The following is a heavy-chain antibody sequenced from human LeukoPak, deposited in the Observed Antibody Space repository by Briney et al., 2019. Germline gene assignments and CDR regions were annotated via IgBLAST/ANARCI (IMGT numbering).Heavy chain of an antibody. Sequence: GGSLRLSCAASGFTFSSHSMNWVRQAPGKGLERVSSISPSGNYIYYADSVGGRFTISRDNAKNSLYLQMNSLRAEDTAVYYCARDLSSSTSCYSYWGQGTLVTVSS. CDR3: ARDLSSSTSCYSY. CDR2: ISPSGNYI. V-gene: IGHV3-21*01. D-gene: IGHD2-2*01. CDR1: GFTFSSHS. J-gene: IGHJ4*02.